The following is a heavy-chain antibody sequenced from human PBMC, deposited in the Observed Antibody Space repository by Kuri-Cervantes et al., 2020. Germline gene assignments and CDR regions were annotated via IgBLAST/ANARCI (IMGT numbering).Heavy chain of an antibody. Sequence: SETLSLTCTVSGGSISSGGYYWSWIRQHPGKGLEWIGYIYYSGSTYYNPSLKSLVTISVDTSKNQFSLKLSSVTAADTAVYYCARAKVTMVRGVIRYFDYWGQGTLVTVSS. D-gene: IGHD3-10*01. CDR3: ARAKVTMVRGVIRYFDY. CDR1: GGSISSGGYY. CDR2: IYYSGST. J-gene: IGHJ4*02. V-gene: IGHV4-31*01.